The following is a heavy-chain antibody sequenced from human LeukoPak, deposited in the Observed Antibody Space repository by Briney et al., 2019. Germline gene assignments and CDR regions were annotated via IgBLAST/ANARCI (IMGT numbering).Heavy chain of an antibody. D-gene: IGHD3-22*01. J-gene: IGHJ4*02. V-gene: IGHV1-2*02. CDR2: INPNSGGT. Sequence: ASVKVSCKASGYTFTGYYMHWVRQAPGKGLEWMGWINPNSGGTNYAQKFQGRVTMTRDTSISTAYMELSRLRSDDTAVYYCARDYYDSSGYYLFWGQGTLVTVSS. CDR3: ARDYYDSSGYYLF. CDR1: GYTFTGYY.